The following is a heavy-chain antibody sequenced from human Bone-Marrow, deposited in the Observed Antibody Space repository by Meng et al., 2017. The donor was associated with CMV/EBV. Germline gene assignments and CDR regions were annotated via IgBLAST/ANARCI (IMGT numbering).Heavy chain of an antibody. D-gene: IGHD3-22*01. CDR2: ISSSGSTI. Sequence: GESLKISCAASGFTFSSYAMSWIRQAPGKGLEWVSYISSSGSTIYYADSVKGRFTISRDNAKNSLYLQMNSLRAEDTAVYYCARVVPDYDSSGYGDYWGQGTLVTVSS. J-gene: IGHJ4*02. CDR3: ARVVPDYDSSGYGDY. CDR1: GFTFSSYA. V-gene: IGHV3-48*03.